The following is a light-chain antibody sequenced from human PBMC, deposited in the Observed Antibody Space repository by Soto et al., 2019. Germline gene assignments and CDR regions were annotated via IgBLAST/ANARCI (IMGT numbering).Light chain of an antibody. Sequence: DIQMTQSPSTLSKSVGDRGTITCRASQSISGWLAWYQQKPGKAPNLLIYKASTLESGVPSRFSGSGSGTEFTLTISSLQPDDFAAHYCQQSNSYPLTIGGGTKVEIK. CDR2: KAS. J-gene: IGKJ4*01. V-gene: IGKV1-5*03. CDR1: QSISGW. CDR3: QQSNSYPLT.